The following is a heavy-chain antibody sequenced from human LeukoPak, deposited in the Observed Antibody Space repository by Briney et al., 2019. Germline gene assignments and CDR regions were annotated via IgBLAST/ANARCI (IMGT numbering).Heavy chain of an antibody. CDR1: GYTFTGYY. V-gene: IGHV1-2*02. J-gene: IGHJ1*01. CDR3: ARDIRPYYDFWSGYEYFQH. CDR2: INPNSGGT. D-gene: IGHD3-3*01. Sequence: GASVKVSCKASGYTFTGYYMHWVRQAPGQGLEWMGWINPNSGGTNYAQKFQGRVTMTRDTSISTAYMELSRLRSDDTAVYYCARDIRPYYDFWSGYEYFQHWGQGTLVTVSS.